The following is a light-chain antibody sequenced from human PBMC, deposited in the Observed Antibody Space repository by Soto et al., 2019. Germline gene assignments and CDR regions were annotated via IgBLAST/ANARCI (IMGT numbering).Light chain of an antibody. CDR1: SSDVGSYNL. CDR2: EGN. CDR3: CSYAASSTFWV. Sequence: QSALTQPASVSGSPGQSITISCTGTSSDVGSYNLVSWYQQHPGKAPKLMIYEGNKRPSGVSNRFSGSKSGNTASLTISGRQAEDEADYYCCSYAASSTFWVFGGGTKLTVL. J-gene: IGLJ3*02. V-gene: IGLV2-23*03.